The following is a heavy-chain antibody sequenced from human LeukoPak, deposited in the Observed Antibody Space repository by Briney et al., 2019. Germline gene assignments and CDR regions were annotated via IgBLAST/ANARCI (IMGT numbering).Heavy chain of an antibody. CDR2: FSGRGGST. CDR1: GFTFSAYA. Sequence: GGSLRLSCAASGFTFSAYAVSWVRQAPGKGLECVSGFSGRGGSTYYSDSVKGRFTISRDNSKNTLYLQMNSLRAEDTAIYYCARQQGYCSDGACYFDFWGQGTLVTVSS. V-gene: IGHV3-23*01. J-gene: IGHJ4*02. CDR3: ARQQGYCSDGACYFDF. D-gene: IGHD2-15*01.